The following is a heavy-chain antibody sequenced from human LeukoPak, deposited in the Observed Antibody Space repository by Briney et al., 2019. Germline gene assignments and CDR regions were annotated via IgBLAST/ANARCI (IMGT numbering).Heavy chain of an antibody. V-gene: IGHV3-73*01. D-gene: IGHD3/OR15-3a*01. Sequence: GGSLRLSCAASGFSFIDSAVHWVRQAPGKGLEWVGRIRGRANNYATAYATSVKGRFTISRDDSESTAFLQMNSLKTEDTAIYYCASPRNLDWERYFELWGRGTPFTVSS. CDR2: IRGRANNYAT. J-gene: IGHJ2*01. CDR1: GFSFIDSA. CDR3: ASPRNLDWERYFEL.